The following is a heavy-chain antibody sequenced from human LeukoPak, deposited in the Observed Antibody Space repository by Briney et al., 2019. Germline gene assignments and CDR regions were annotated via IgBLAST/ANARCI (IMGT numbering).Heavy chain of an antibody. CDR1: GFTFSDYY. CDR3: AKGWGLKELTYYMDV. D-gene: IGHD3-16*01. V-gene: IGHV3-11*01. Sequence: PGGSLRLSCAASGFTFSDYYMSWIRQAPGKGPEWVSYISSSGSTIYYADSVKGRFTISRDNAKNFLYLQMNSLRVEDMALYYCAKGWGLKELTYYMDVWGKGTTVIVSS. J-gene: IGHJ6*03. CDR2: ISSSGSTI.